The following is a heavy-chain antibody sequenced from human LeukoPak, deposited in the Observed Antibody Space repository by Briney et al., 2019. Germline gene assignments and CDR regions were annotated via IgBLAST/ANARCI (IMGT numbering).Heavy chain of an antibody. V-gene: IGHV4-34*12. CDR1: GGSFSGYY. D-gene: IGHD6-13*01. Sequence: SETLSLTCAVYGGSFSGYYWSWISQPPGKGLEWIGEIVHSGNTKYNPSLKSRVTISVDTSKNQFSLNLTSVTAADMAVYYCARFGSSTWYKGAFDIWGQGTMVTVAS. J-gene: IGHJ3*02. CDR2: IVHSGNT. CDR3: ARFGSSTWYKGAFDI.